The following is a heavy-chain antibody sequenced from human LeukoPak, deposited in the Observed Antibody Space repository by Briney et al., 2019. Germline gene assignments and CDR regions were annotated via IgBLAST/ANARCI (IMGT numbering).Heavy chain of an antibody. CDR1: GGPFSGYY. Sequence: SETLSLTCTVSGGPFSGYYWSWIRQPAGKTLEWIGRIFTSGITTYNPSLRSRVTMSVDTSKSQFSLNLGSVTAADTAVYYCAREYYYDFWSGHVNWFGPWGQGTLVTVSS. CDR3: AREYYYDFWSGHVNWFGP. J-gene: IGHJ5*02. D-gene: IGHD3-3*01. CDR2: IFTSGIT. V-gene: IGHV4-4*07.